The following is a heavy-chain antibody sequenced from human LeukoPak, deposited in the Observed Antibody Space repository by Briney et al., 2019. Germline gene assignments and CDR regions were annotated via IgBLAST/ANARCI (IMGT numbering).Heavy chain of an antibody. CDR3: TRGPSNSDY. CDR1: GYTFTSYG. Sequence: ASVKVSCKASGYTFTSYGISWVRQAPGQGLEWMGRINPNSGGTNYAQKFQGRVTMTRDTSISTAYMDLSSLTSDDTAVYYCTRGPSNSDYWGQGTLVTVSS. V-gene: IGHV1-2*06. CDR2: INPNSGGT. J-gene: IGHJ4*02. D-gene: IGHD2-8*01.